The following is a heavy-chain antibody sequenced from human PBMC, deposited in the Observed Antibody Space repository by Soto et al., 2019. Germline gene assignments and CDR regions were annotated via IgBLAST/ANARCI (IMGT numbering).Heavy chain of an antibody. CDR2: IIPMLDRT. D-gene: IGHD3-3*01. CDR3: ARGTVTLFGVVTPPDY. V-gene: IGHV1-69*08. J-gene: IGHJ4*02. Sequence: QVPLVQSGAEVKRPGSSVKVSCKSSGGSFNSFHFNWVRQAPGQGLEWMGRIIPMLDRTQYAQMFQGSVTITADKSTSTAYMEMSGLESVDTAVYYCARGTVTLFGVVTPPDYWGQGTLVTVSS. CDR1: GGSFNSFH.